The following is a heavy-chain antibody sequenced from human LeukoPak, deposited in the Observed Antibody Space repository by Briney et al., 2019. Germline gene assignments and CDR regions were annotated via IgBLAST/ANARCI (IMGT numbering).Heavy chain of an antibody. CDR2: IKKDGSEK. CDR3: ARYCYGSGTSFDP. CDR1: GFTFSDYW. D-gene: IGHD3-10*01. V-gene: IGHV3-7*01. Sequence: GGSLRLSCAASGFTFSDYWMSWLRQAPGKGLEYVANIKKDGSEKHYVDSVKGRFTISRDNPKNLLYLQMSNLRAEDTAVFYCARYCYGSGTSFDPWGQGTLVTVSS. J-gene: IGHJ5*02.